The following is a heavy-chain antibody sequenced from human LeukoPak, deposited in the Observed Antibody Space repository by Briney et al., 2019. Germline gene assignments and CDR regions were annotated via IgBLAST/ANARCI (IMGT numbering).Heavy chain of an antibody. V-gene: IGHV1-69*04. J-gene: IGHJ6*02. CDR2: IIPILGIA. Sequence: SVKVSCKASGGTFSSYAISWVRQAPGQGLEWMGRIIPILGIANYAQKFQGRVTITADKSTSTAYMELSSLRSEDTAVYYCARDYVVVPAAIGYYYYGMDVWGQGTTVTVFS. CDR3: ARDYVVVPAAIGYYYYGMDV. CDR1: GGTFSSYA. D-gene: IGHD2-2*02.